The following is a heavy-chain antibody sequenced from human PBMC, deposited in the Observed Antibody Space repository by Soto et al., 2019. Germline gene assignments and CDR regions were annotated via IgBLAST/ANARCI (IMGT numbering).Heavy chain of an antibody. Sequence: SVKGACKTPGYTLTNYYIHWVRQAPGQGLEWMGWINPNSGGTNYAQKFKGRVTMTRDTSISTAYMEISRLISDDTAVYYCARGDVRVVASFDPWGQGALVTVSS. D-gene: IGHD2-15*01. J-gene: IGHJ5*02. CDR2: INPNSGGT. CDR1: GYTLTNYY. V-gene: IGHV1-2*02. CDR3: ARGDVRVVASFDP.